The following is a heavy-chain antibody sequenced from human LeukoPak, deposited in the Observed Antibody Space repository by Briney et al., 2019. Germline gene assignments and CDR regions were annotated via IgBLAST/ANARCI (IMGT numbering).Heavy chain of an antibody. CDR3: VCRTSAVVTPFDY. J-gene: IGHJ4*02. CDR1: GFTFSSYA. Sequence: LPGGSLRLSCAASGFTFSSYAMSWVRQAPGKGLEWVSAISGSGATTYYADSVKGRFTISRDNSKNTLYLQMNSLRAEDTAVYNCVCRTSAVVTPFDYWGQGTRVTVSS. V-gene: IGHV3-23*01. CDR2: ISGSGATT. D-gene: IGHD4-23*01.